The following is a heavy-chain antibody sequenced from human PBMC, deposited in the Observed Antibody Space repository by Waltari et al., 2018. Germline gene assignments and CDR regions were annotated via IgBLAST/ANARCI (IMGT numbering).Heavy chain of an antibody. CDR3: ARVRVTMVQGVPF. J-gene: IGHJ4*02. CDR1: GFTFSSYA. CDR2: ISYDGSNK. Sequence: QVQLVESGGGVVQPGRSLRLSCAASGFTFSSYAMPWVRQAPGKGLEWVAVISYDGSNKYYADSVKGRFTISRDNSKNSLYLQMNSLRAEDTAVYYCARVRVTMVQGVPFWGQGTLVTVSS. V-gene: IGHV3-30-3*01. D-gene: IGHD3-10*01.